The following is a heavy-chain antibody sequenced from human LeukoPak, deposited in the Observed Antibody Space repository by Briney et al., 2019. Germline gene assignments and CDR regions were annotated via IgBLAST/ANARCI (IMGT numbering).Heavy chain of an antibody. CDR2: ISSSSSYI. CDR1: GFTFSSYS. V-gene: IGHV3-21*01. J-gene: IGHJ3*02. CDR3: AKEGHTAHAFDI. Sequence: GGSLRLSCAASGFTFSSYSMNWVRQAPGKGLEWVSSISSSSSYIYYADSVKGRFTISRDNAKNSLYLQMNSLRAEDTAVYYCAKEGHTAHAFDIWGQGTMVTVSS. D-gene: IGHD2-21*01.